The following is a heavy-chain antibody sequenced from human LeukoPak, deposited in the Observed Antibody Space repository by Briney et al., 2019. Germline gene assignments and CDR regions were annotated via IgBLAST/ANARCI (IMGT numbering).Heavy chain of an antibody. V-gene: IGHV4-59*01. CDR3: ARGGPNCFDP. CDR2: IYYSGST. Sequence: PSETLSLTCTVSGGSTSSYYWSWIRQPPGKGLEWIGYIYYSGSTNYNPSLKSRVTISADTSKNQFSLKLSSVTAADTAVYYCARGGPNCFDPWGQGTLVTVSS. J-gene: IGHJ5*02. D-gene: IGHD3-16*01. CDR1: GGSTSSYY.